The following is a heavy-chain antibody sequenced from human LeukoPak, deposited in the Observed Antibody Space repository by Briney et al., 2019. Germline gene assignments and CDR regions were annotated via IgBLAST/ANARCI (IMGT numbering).Heavy chain of an antibody. CDR3: ARNYYDSSGYYGGI. Sequence: TSVKVSCKASGYTFTSYYMHWVRQAPGQGLEWMGIINPSGGSTSYAQKFQGRVTITADESTSTAYMELSSLRSEDTAVYYCARNYYDSSGYYGGIWGQGTLVTVSS. D-gene: IGHD3-22*01. CDR2: INPSGGST. V-gene: IGHV1-46*01. CDR1: GYTFTSYY. J-gene: IGHJ4*02.